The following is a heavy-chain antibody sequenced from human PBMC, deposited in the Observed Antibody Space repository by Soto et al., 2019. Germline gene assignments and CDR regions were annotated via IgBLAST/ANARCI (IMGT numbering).Heavy chain of an antibody. J-gene: IGHJ3*02. D-gene: IGHD1-26*01. CDR1: GFTFSTYW. Sequence: EVQLVESGGGLVQPGGSLRLSCAASGFTFSTYWMHWVRQAPGKGLVWVSRINTDGSSTSYADSAKGRFTISRDNAKNTLYLQMNSLRAEDTAVYYCARDPQWDGNHFDIWGQGTMVTVSS. CDR3: ARDPQWDGNHFDI. CDR2: INTDGSST. V-gene: IGHV3-74*01.